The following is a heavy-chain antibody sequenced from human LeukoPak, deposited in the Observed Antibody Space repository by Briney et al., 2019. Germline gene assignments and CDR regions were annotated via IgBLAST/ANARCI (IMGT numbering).Heavy chain of an antibody. D-gene: IGHD3-22*01. V-gene: IGHV3-21*01. CDR2: ISISSSYI. CDR3: ARDAITMIYNWFDP. J-gene: IGHJ5*02. CDR1: GFTFSRYS. Sequence: GGSLRLSCAASGFTFSRYSMNWVRQAPGKGLEWVSSISISSSYIYYADSVKGRFTISRDNAKNSLYLQMNSLRAEDTAVYYCARDAITMIYNWFDPWGQGTLVTVSS.